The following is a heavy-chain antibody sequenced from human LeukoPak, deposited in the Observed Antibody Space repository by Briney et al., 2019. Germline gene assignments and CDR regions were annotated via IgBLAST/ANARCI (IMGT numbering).Heavy chain of an antibody. CDR1: GFTFSSYA. D-gene: IGHD6-13*01. CDR2: ISGSGGST. CDR3: AKEGRQQLVFPSDAFDI. V-gene: IGHV3-23*01. J-gene: IGHJ3*02. Sequence: GGSLRLSCAASGFTFSSYAMSWVRQAPGKGLEWVSAISGSGGSTYYADSVKGRFTISRDNSKNTLYLQMNSLRAEDTAVYYCAKEGRQQLVFPSDAFDIWGQGTMVTVSS.